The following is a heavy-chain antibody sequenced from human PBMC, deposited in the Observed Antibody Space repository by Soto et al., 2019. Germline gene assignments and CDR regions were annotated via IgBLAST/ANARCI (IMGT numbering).Heavy chain of an antibody. J-gene: IGHJ6*02. CDR1: GGSFSGYY. V-gene: IGHV4-34*01. Sequence: QVQLQQWGAGLLKPSETLSLTCAVYGGSFSGYYWSWIRQPPGKGLEWIGEINHSGSTNYNPSLQSRVTISVDTSKNQFSLKLSSVTAADTAVYYCARRGQYYYYGMDVWGQGTTVTVSS. CDR3: ARRGQYYYYGMDV. CDR2: INHSGST.